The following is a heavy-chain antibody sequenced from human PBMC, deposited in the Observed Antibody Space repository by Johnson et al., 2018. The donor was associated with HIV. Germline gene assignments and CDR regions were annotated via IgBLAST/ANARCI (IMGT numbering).Heavy chain of an antibody. V-gene: IGHV3-30*04. D-gene: IGHD6-13*01. CDR1: GFTFSSYA. Sequence: VQLVESGGGVVQPGRSLRLSCAASGFTFSSYAMHWVRQAPGKGLEWVAVISNDGSFQYYTDSVKGRFTISRDNSKNTVFLQMNSLRSDDTAVYFCARDQAYRSSWAFSFDIWGQGTMVIVSS. J-gene: IGHJ3*02. CDR3: ARDQAYRSSWAFSFDI. CDR2: ISNDGSFQ.